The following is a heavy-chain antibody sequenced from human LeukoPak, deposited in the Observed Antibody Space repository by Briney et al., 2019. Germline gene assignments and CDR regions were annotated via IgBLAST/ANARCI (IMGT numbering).Heavy chain of an antibody. Sequence: SETLSLTCTVSGGSISSYYWSWLRQPPGKGLEWIGYIYYSGSTNYNPSLKSRVTISVDTSKNQFSLKLSSVTAADTAVYYCASLTRGISHAWGQGTLVTVSS. V-gene: IGHV4-59*01. CDR3: ASLTRGISHA. D-gene: IGHD1-26*01. CDR2: IYYSGST. J-gene: IGHJ5*02. CDR1: GGSISSYY.